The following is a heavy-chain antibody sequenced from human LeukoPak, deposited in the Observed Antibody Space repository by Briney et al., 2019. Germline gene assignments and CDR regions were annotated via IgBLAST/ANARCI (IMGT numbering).Heavy chain of an antibody. D-gene: IGHD6-19*01. J-gene: IGHJ4*02. V-gene: IGHV4-59*08. CDR3: ARLIVGSGWYYFDY. CDR2: IYYSGST. Sequence: SETLSLTCTVSGGSISSYYWSWIRQPPGKGLEWIGYIYYSGSTNYNPSLKSRVTISVDTSKNQFSLKLSSVTAADTAVYYCARLIVGSGWYYFDYWGQGTLVTVSS. CDR1: GGSISSYY.